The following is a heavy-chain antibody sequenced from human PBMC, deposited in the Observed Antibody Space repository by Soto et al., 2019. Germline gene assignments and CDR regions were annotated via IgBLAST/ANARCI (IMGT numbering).Heavy chain of an antibody. CDR1: GYTFTSYG. CDR2: ISAYNGNT. J-gene: IGHJ4*02. CDR3: ARFFPFGELFIGPDY. V-gene: IGHV1-18*01. D-gene: IGHD3-10*01. Sequence: ASVKVSCKASGYTFTSYGISWVRQAPGQGLEWMGWISAYNGNTNYAQKLQDRVTMTTDTSTSTAYMELRSLRSDDTAVYYCARFFPFGELFIGPDYWGQGTPVAVSS.